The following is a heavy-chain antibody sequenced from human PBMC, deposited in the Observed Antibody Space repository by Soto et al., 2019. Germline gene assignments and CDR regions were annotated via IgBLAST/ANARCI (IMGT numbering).Heavy chain of an antibody. CDR1: GFTFDDYD. Sequence: LRLSCTASGFTFDDYDMHWVRQAPGKGLEWVSLISWDAGSTYYAESVKGRFTISRDKSKNSLFLQMNSLRVEDTALYYCAKDMNPPGSSGWGIDHWGQGTLVTVSS. J-gene: IGHJ4*02. CDR3: AKDMNPPGSSGWGIDH. CDR2: ISWDAGST. D-gene: IGHD6-19*01. V-gene: IGHV3-43D*04.